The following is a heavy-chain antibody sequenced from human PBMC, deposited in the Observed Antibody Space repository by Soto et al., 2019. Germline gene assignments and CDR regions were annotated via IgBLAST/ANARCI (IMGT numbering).Heavy chain of an antibody. D-gene: IGHD2-2*01. CDR1: GYTCISYY. J-gene: IGHJ5*02. Sequence: APLKASCKASGYTCISYYVHWLRQATGLGLEWMGMINPRGGDTKSAQKFQGRVTMTRDTSTTTVYMELSGLRFEDTAVYYCARGLPSSTRQGWCDPWGQGTLFTVSS. CDR3: ARGLPSSTRQGWCDP. CDR2: INPRGGDT. V-gene: IGHV1-46*01.